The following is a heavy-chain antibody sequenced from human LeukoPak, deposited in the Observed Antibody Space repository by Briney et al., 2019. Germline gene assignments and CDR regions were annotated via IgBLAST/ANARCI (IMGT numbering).Heavy chain of an antibody. CDR2: INQPGSQK. CDR3: ARDATPTQLWFRGSFDY. V-gene: IGHV3-7*01. J-gene: IGHJ4*02. Sequence: GGSLRLSCVASGFTFSYSWMIWVRQAPGKGLEWVANINQPGSQKYHVDSVKGRFTISRDNARNSLYLQMNSLRAEDTAMYYCARDATPTQLWFRGSFDYWGLGALVTVAS. D-gene: IGHD5-18*01. CDR1: GFTFSYSW.